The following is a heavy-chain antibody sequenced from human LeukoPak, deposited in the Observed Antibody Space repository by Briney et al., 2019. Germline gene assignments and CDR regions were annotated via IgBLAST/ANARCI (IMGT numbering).Heavy chain of an antibody. V-gene: IGHV1-24*01. CDR3: ATPLRDYYYYYMDV. J-gene: IGHJ6*03. CDR1: GYTLTELS. Sequence: ASVKVSCKVSGYTLTELSMHWVRQAPGKGLEWMGGFDPEDGETIYAQKFQGRVTMTEDTSTDTAYMELSSLRSEDTAVYYCATPLRDYYYYYMDVWGKGTTVTVSS. CDR2: FDPEDGET.